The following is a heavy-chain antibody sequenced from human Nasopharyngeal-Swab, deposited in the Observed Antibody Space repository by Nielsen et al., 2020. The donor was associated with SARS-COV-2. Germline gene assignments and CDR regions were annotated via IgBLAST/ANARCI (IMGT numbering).Heavy chain of an antibody. D-gene: IGHD1-26*01. CDR1: GYTFSNYW. CDR2: IDTDGSTT. Sequence: GESLKISCVGSGYTFSNYWMHWVRQVPGKGLVWVSRIDTDGSTTNYADSVKGRFRISRDNAKNTLYLQMDSLRGEDTAIYYGTRDIGGRYGYWGQGILVTVSS. J-gene: IGHJ4*02. V-gene: IGHV3-74*01. CDR3: TRDIGGRYGY.